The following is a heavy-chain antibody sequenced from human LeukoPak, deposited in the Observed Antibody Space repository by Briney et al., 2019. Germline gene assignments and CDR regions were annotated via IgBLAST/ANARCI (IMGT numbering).Heavy chain of an antibody. CDR3: ARGLLYHY. D-gene: IGHD2-8*01. Sequence: SETLSLTCAVYGGSFSGYYWSWIRQPPGKGLEWIGEINHSGSTNYNPSLKSRVTISVDTSKNQFSLKLSSVTAADTAVHYCARGLLYHYWGQGTLVTVSS. V-gene: IGHV4-34*01. CDR1: GGSFSGYY. CDR2: INHSGST. J-gene: IGHJ4*02.